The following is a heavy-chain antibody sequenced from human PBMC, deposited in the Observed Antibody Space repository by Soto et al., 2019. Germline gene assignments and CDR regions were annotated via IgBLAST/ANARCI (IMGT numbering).Heavy chain of an antibody. V-gene: IGHV3-33*01. CDR2: IWYDGSNK. CDR3: ARDATMVRGVIITRQARIPLEY. J-gene: IGHJ4*02. CDR1: GFTFSSYG. Sequence: GGSLRLSCAASGFTFSSYGMHWVRQAPGKGLEWVAVIWYDGSNKYYADSVKGRFTISRDNSKNTLYLQMNSLRAEDTAVYYCARDATMVRGVIITRQARIPLEYWGQGTLVTGSS. D-gene: IGHD3-10*01.